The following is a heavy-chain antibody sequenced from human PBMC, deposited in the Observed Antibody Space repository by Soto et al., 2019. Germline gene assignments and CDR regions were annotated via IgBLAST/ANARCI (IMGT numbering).Heavy chain of an antibody. CDR3: ARSSPTQYDFWSGWDYFDY. D-gene: IGHD3-3*01. Sequence: QVQLVESGGGVVQPGRSLRLSCAASGFTFNTYGMHWVRQAPGKGLEWVAVVWYDGSKTDYADSVKGRFTISRDNSENTVYLQMNSLRAEDTALYYCARSSPTQYDFWSGWDYFDYWGQGTLVTVSS. J-gene: IGHJ4*02. CDR1: GFTFNTYG. CDR2: VWYDGSKT. V-gene: IGHV3-33*01.